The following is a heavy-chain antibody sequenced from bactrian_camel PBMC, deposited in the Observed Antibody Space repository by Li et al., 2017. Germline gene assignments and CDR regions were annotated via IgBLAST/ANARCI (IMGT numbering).Heavy chain of an antibody. D-gene: IGHD1*01. CDR2: ISSDGLRT. CDR1: GFSFSRNY. V-gene: IGHV3-2*01. J-gene: IGHJ4*01. Sequence: QVQLVESGGGLVQPGGSLRLSCAASGFSFSRNYMSWVRQAPGEGLNWVSRISSDGLRTYYSDSVKGRFTISRDNAKNTVYLQMNSLTPEDTAVYYCATRVAGTYMYWGQGTQVTVS. CDR3: ATRVAGTYMY.